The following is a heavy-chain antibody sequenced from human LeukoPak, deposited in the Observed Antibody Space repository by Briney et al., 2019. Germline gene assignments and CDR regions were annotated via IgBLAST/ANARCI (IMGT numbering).Heavy chain of an antibody. CDR3: ARGAPASDAFDI. J-gene: IGHJ3*02. CDR1: GFTFSSYE. Sequence: PGGSLRLSCAASGFTFSSYEMNWVRQAPGKGLEWVSYISSSGSTIYYADSAKGRFTISRDNAKNSLYLQMNSLRAEDTAVYYCARGAPASDAFDIWGQGTMVTVSS. CDR2: ISSSGSTI. V-gene: IGHV3-48*03. D-gene: IGHD2-2*01.